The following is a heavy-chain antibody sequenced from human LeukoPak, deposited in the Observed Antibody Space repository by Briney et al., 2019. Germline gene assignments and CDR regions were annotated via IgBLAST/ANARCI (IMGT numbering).Heavy chain of an antibody. J-gene: IGHJ3*02. Sequence: ASVKVSCKTSEYTFTGYYMHWVRQAPGQGLEWMGIINPSGGSTSYAQKFQGRVTMTRDMSTSTVYMELSSLRSEDTAVYYCARRYCSGGSCHHTQEAFDIWGQGTMVTVSS. CDR2: INPSGGST. CDR1: EYTFTGYY. V-gene: IGHV1-46*01. CDR3: ARRYCSGGSCHHTQEAFDI. D-gene: IGHD2-15*01.